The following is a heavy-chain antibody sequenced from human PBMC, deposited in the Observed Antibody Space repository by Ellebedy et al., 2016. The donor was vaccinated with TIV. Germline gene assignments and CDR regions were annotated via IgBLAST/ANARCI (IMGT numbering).Heavy chain of an antibody. D-gene: IGHD2-21*02. Sequence: PGGSLRLSCAASGFTFSSSAMSWVRQAPGKGLEWVSAISGSGGSTYYADSVKGRFTISRDNSKNTLYLQMNSLRAEDTAVYYCARGHRIEVTASNYGMDVWGQGTTVTVSS. V-gene: IGHV3-23*01. CDR1: GFTFSSSA. CDR2: ISGSGGST. J-gene: IGHJ6*02. CDR3: ARGHRIEVTASNYGMDV.